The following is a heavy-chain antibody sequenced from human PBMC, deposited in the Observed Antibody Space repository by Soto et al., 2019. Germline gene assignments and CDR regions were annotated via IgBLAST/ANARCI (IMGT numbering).Heavy chain of an antibody. CDR1: GFTFSNAW. Sequence: PGGSLRLSCSASGFTFSNAWMSWVRQAPGKGLEWVGRIKSKTDGGTTDYAAPVKGRFTISRDDSKNTLYLQMNSLKTEDTAVYYCTTDYYDSSGFLYYFDYWGQGTLVTVSS. V-gene: IGHV3-15*01. J-gene: IGHJ4*02. D-gene: IGHD3-22*01. CDR3: TTDYYDSSGFLYYFDY. CDR2: IKSKTDGGTT.